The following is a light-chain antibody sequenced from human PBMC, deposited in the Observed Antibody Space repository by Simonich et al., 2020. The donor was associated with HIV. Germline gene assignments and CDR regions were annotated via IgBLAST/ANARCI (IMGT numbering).Light chain of an antibody. V-gene: IGKV1-8*01. J-gene: IGKJ4*01. CDR3: QQYYSYPLT. Sequence: AIRMTQSPSSLSAYIGDRVTITCRASQGIRSYLAWYQKEAGKAPKLLIYAASTLQSGVPSRFSGSGSGTDFTLTISLQSEDSATYYCQQYYSYPLTFGGGTKLEIK. CDR1: QGIRSY. CDR2: AAS.